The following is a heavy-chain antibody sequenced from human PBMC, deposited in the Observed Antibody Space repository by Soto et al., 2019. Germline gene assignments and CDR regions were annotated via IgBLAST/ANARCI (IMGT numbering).Heavy chain of an antibody. CDR1: GFTFSSYA. CDR3: ARKGPPRDAFDI. Sequence: GGSLRLSCAASGFTFSSYAMSWVRQTPGKGLEWVSGVLGGGGSTFYADSVRGRFTISRDNSKNTLYVQMNSLRAEDTAIYYCARKGPPRDAFDIWGQGTMVTVSS. V-gene: IGHV3-23*01. J-gene: IGHJ3*02. CDR2: VLGGGGST.